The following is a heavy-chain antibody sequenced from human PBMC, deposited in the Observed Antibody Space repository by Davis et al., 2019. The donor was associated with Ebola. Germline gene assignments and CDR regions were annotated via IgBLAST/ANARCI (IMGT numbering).Heavy chain of an antibody. CDR2: INHSGST. V-gene: IGHV4-34*01. Sequence: SQTLSLTCAVYGGSFSGYYWSWIRQPPGKGLEWIGEINHSGSTNYNPSLKSRVTISVDTSKNQFSLKLSSVTAADTAVYYCARDRGYSYGYHSWGQGTLVTVSS. J-gene: IGHJ4*02. D-gene: IGHD5-18*01. CDR1: GGSFSGYY. CDR3: ARDRGYSYGYHS.